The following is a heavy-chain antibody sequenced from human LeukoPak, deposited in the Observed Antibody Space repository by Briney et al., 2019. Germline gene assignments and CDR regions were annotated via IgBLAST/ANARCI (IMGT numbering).Heavy chain of an antibody. CDR3: AVTLGAAGKIDF. V-gene: IGHV3-66*01. CDR1: GFTVSSNY. D-gene: IGHD6-13*01. CDR2: IYSGGST. J-gene: IGHJ4*02. Sequence: GGSLRLSCAASGFTVSSNYMSWVRQAPGKGLEWVSVIYSGGSTYYPDSVKGRVIVSRDNSKNTLYLQMNGLRAEDTAVYYLAVTLGAAGKIDFWGQGTLVTVSS.